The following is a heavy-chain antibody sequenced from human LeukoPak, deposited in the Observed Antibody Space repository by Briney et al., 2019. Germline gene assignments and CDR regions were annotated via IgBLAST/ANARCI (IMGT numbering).Heavy chain of an antibody. J-gene: IGHJ6*03. CDR3: ARDRRELRYYYYYMDV. V-gene: IGHV6-1*01. Sequence: SQTLSLTCAISGDSVSSNSAAWNWIRQTPSRGLEWLGRTYYRSKLYNDYAVSMKSRITISPDTSNNQFSLQLNSLTPEDTAVYYCARDRRELRYYYYYMDVWGKGTTVTVSS. CDR2: TYYRSKLYN. D-gene: IGHD1-7*01. CDR1: GDSVSSNSAA.